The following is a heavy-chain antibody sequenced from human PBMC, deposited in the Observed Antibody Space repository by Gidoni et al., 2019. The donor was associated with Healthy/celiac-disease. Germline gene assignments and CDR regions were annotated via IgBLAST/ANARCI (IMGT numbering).Heavy chain of an antibody. V-gene: IGHV4-31*03. D-gene: IGHD3-22*01. CDR2: IYYSGST. CDR1: GGSISSGGYD. J-gene: IGHJ5*02. Sequence: QVQLQESGPGLVKPSQTLSLPCTVSGGSISSGGYDWRWIRQPPGKGLEWIGYIYYSGSTYYNPSLKSRVTISVDTSKNQFSLKLSSVTAADTAVYYCARWDYYDSSGSPPWGQGTLVTVSS. CDR3: ARWDYYDSSGSPP.